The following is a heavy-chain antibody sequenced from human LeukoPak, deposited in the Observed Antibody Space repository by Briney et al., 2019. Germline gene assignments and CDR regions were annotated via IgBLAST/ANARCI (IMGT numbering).Heavy chain of an antibody. D-gene: IGHD6-13*01. CDR3: ARHNGGSSWLYYFDY. CDR1: GGSISSSSYY. Sequence: SETLSLTCTVSGGSISSSSYYWGWIRQPPGKGLEWIGSIYYSGSTYYNPSLKSRVTISVDTSKNQFSLKLSSVTAADTAVYYCARHNGGSSWLYYFDYWGQGTLVTVSS. V-gene: IGHV4-39*01. J-gene: IGHJ4*02. CDR2: IYYSGST.